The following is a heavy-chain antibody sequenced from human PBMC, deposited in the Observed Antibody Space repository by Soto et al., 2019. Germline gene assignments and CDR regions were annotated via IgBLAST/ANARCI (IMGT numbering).Heavy chain of an antibody. CDR3: ARGAAPTFYVWGPGEPLFDY. Sequence: EVQLLESGGGLVQPGGSLRLSCAASGFTFSSYAMSWVRQAPGKGLEWVSAISGSGGSTYYADSVKGRFTISRDNSKNTLYLQMNSLRAEDTAVYYCARGAAPTFYVWGPGEPLFDYWGQGTLVTVSS. D-gene: IGHD3-16*01. V-gene: IGHV3-23*01. CDR2: ISGSGGST. CDR1: GFTFSSYA. J-gene: IGHJ4*02.